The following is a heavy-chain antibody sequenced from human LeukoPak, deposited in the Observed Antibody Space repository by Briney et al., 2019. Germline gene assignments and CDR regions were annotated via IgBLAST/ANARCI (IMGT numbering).Heavy chain of an antibody. CDR2: ISYDGSNK. CDR3: AKAGVDDSSGYYFDY. Sequence: GGSLRLSCAASGFTFSDYYMSWIRQAPGKGLEWVAVISYDGSNKYYADSVKGRFTISRDNSKNTLYLQMNSLRAEDTAVYYCAKAGVDDSSGYYFDYWGQGTLVTVSS. D-gene: IGHD3-22*01. CDR1: GFTFSDYY. J-gene: IGHJ4*02. V-gene: IGHV3-30*18.